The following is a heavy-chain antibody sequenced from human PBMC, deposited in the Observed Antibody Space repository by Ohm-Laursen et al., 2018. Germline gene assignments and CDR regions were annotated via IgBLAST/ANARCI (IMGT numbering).Heavy chain of an antibody. CDR3: AKDKGYYRSGSYGPPDS. D-gene: IGHD3-10*01. CDR2: ISKNSGHI. V-gene: IGHV3-9*01. Sequence: SLRLSCAASGFTFDDYAMHWVRQVLGKGLEWVSGISKNSGHIGYADSVKGRFIISRDNAKNSVYLQMNSLRAEDTALYYCAKDKGYYRSGSYGPPDSWGQGTLVTVSS. J-gene: IGHJ4*02. CDR1: GFTFDDYA.